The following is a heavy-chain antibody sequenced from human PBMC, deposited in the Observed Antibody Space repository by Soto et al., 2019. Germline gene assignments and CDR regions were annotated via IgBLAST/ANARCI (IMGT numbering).Heavy chain of an antibody. CDR2: IFPLLAMV. CDR1: GGDLTNSG. CDR3: EKEDGTGFKS. V-gene: IGHV1-69*04. J-gene: IGHJ4*02. D-gene: IGHD1-1*01. Sequence: QVHLVQSGAEMKKPGSSVKVSCKVSGGDLTNSGISWVRQAPGQGLEWMGGIFPLLAMVDYSQKFQGRVTITADESTNTAYMDLGSLKSDDTAVSYCEKEDGTGFKSWGQGPLVIVSS.